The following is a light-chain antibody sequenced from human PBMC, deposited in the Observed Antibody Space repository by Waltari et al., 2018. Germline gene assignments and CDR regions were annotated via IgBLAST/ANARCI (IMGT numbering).Light chain of an antibody. CDR3: QVWDNDSDHWV. J-gene: IGLJ3*02. Sequence: SYVLTQPPSVSVAPRKAATITCGGDNIVSRSVPWYQQKPGRAPVLVISADDDRPSGIPERFSGSNSGNTATLTISGVEAGDEADYFCQVWDNDSDHWVFGGGTKLTVL. CDR1: NIVSRS. CDR2: ADD. V-gene: IGLV3-21*04.